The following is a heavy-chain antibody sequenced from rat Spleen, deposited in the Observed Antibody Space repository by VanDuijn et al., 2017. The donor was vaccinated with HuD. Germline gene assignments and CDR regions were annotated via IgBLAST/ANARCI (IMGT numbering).Heavy chain of an antibody. CDR1: GHSITSSYR. J-gene: IGHJ3*01. CDR2: INSAGTT. CDR3: ARSDGVHYYLPFAD. Sequence: EVQLQESGPGPVKVSESLSLTCSVTGHSITSSYRWNWIRKFPGNKLEWMGYINSAGTTNYNPSLKSRISITRDTSKNPFFLQVNSVSSEDTATYYCARSDGVHYYLPFADWGQGTLVTASS. V-gene: IGHV3-3*01. D-gene: IGHD1-1*01.